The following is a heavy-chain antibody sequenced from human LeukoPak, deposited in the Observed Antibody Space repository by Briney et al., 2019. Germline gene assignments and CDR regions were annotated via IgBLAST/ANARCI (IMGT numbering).Heavy chain of an antibody. CDR2: IYYSGST. Sequence: SETLSLTCTVSGGSISSSSHYWGWIRQPPGKGLEWIGSIYYSGSTYYNPSLKSRVTISVDTSKNQFSLKLSSVTAADTAVYYCARPLPSIDTGDAFDIWGQGTMVTVSS. CDR1: GGSISSSSHY. D-gene: IGHD2-8*02. V-gene: IGHV4-39*01. J-gene: IGHJ3*02. CDR3: ARPLPSIDTGDAFDI.